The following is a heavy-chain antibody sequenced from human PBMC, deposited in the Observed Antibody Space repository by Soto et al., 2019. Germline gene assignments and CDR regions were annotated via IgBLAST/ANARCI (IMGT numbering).Heavy chain of an antibody. D-gene: IGHD3-22*01. Sequence: GALRLSCAASGFTFSSYAMSWVRQAPGKGLEWVSAISGSGGSTYYADSVKGRFTISRDNSKNTLYLQMNSLRAEDTALYYCAKDVHYYDSSGYSTFDYWGQGPLVTVSS. V-gene: IGHV3-23*01. CDR1: GFTFSSYA. CDR3: AKDVHYYDSSGYSTFDY. CDR2: ISGSGGST. J-gene: IGHJ4*02.